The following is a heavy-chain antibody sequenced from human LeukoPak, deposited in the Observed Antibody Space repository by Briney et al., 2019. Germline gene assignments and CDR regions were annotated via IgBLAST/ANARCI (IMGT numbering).Heavy chain of an antibody. Sequence: PGRSLRLSCAASGFTFSTYGMHWGRQAPGKGLEWVAVVWDDGNNKYYADSVKGRFTISRDNSKNTLYLQMNSLRLEDTAVYYCARDPYGSGNYFGYWGQGTLVTVSS. V-gene: IGHV3-33*01. D-gene: IGHD3-10*01. CDR3: ARDPYGSGNYFGY. J-gene: IGHJ4*02. CDR1: GFTFSTYG. CDR2: VWDDGNNK.